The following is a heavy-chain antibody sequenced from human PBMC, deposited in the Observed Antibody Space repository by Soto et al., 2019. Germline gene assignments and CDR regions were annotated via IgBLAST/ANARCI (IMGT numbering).Heavy chain of an antibody. J-gene: IGHJ5*02. Sequence: EVQLVESGGGLVKPGGSLRLSCAASGFTFTDAWMNWVRQAPGKGLEWVGHIKSKASGGTTDYAAPVKGRFTISRDDSKNTLYLQMNNLKTEDTAVYYCTWDTSGYYYPSPWGQGTLVTVSS. CDR1: GFTFTDAW. CDR2: IKSKASGGTT. V-gene: IGHV3-15*07. D-gene: IGHD3-22*01. CDR3: TWDTSGYYYPSP.